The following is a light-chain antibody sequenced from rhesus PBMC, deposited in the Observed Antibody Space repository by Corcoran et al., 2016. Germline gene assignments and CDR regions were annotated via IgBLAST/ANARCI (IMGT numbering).Light chain of an antibody. CDR3: HQYNSNPYS. Sequence: DIQMTQSPSFLSASVGDRVTIICRASQGIIRFLAWYQHKPGQAPKPLIYYASNLESGVPSRCSGSGSVTEFTLTISSLQPEDFATYYYHQYNSNPYSFGRGTKVEIK. J-gene: IGKJ2*01. CDR1: QGIIRF. V-gene: IGKV1-37*01. CDR2: YAS.